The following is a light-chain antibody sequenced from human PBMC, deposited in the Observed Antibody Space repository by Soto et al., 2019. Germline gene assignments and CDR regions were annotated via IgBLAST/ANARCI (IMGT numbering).Light chain of an antibody. CDR2: DVR. V-gene: IGLV2-14*03. CDR1: SSDVGGHNF. Sequence: QSALTQPASVSGSPGQSITISCTGTSSDVGGHNFVSWYQQHPGRAPKLMIYDVRNRPSGVSNRFSGSKSANTASLVISGLQAEDEADYYCSSYSSSDPLVFGGGTKLTVL. CDR3: SSYSSSDPLV. J-gene: IGLJ2*01.